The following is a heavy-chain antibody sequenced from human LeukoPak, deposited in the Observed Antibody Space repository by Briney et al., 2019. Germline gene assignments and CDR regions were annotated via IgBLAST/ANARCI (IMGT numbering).Heavy chain of an antibody. Sequence: GGSLRLSCVASGFTFDDYAMHWVRQAPGKGLEWVSAISGSGGSTYYADSVKGRFTISRDNSKNTLYLQMNSLRAEDTAVYYCAKDLHSGSYYDYWGQGTLVTVSS. CDR1: GFTFDDYA. CDR2: ISGSGGST. CDR3: AKDLHSGSYYDY. D-gene: IGHD1-26*01. J-gene: IGHJ4*02. V-gene: IGHV3-23*01.